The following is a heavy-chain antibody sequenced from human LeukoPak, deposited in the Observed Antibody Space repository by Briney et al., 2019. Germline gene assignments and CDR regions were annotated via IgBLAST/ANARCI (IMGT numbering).Heavy chain of an antibody. V-gene: IGHV3-NL1*01. Sequence: GGSLRLSCAASGFTFSSYGMHWVRQAPGKGLEWVSLIFSGGSTYYADSVKGRFTISRDNAQNSLYLQMNSLRAEDTAIYYCVRDRGTYRPIDYWGQGTLVTVSS. D-gene: IGHD1-26*01. J-gene: IGHJ4*02. CDR1: GFTFSSYG. CDR3: VRDRGTYRPIDY. CDR2: IFSGGST.